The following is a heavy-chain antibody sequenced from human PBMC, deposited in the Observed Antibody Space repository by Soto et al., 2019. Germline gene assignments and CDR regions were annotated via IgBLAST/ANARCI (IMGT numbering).Heavy chain of an antibody. CDR1: GFTFSSYA. V-gene: IGHV3-30*04. CDR3: ARQLSAPIDY. Sequence: QVQLVESGGGVIQPGRSLRLSCAASGFTFSSYAIHWVRQAPGKGLEWVAVISYDGRNKYYADSVKGRFTISRDNSKNTLYLQVNSLRAGDTAVYYCARQLSAPIDYWGQGTLVTLSS. CDR2: ISYDGRNK. J-gene: IGHJ4*02.